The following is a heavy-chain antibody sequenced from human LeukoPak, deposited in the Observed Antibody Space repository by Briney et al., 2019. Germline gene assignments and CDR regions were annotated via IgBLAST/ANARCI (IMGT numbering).Heavy chain of an antibody. J-gene: IGHJ5*02. D-gene: IGHD2-15*01. Sequence: SETLSLTCTVSGDSISSYYWSWIRQPPGKGLEWIGYIYNSGSTNYNPSLKSRVTISVDTSKNHFSLKVTSVTAADTAVYYCARGNCSGGSCPLDSWFDPWGQGTLVTVSS. V-gene: IGHV4-59*01. CDR3: ARGNCSGGSCPLDSWFDP. CDR2: IYNSGST. CDR1: GDSISSYY.